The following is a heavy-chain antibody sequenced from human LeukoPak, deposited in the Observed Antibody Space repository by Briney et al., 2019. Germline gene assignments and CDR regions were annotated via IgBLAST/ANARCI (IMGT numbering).Heavy chain of an antibody. J-gene: IGHJ4*02. Sequence: GGSLRLSCAASGFTFSNYLMTWVRQAPGKGLQWVANIKQDGNEKYYLDSVKGRFIISRDNAKNSLFLQMNSLRVEDTAVYYCARGYCTNGACYAPIDYWGPGTLVTVSS. V-gene: IGHV3-7*01. CDR2: IKQDGNEK. CDR1: GFTFSNYL. CDR3: ARGYCTNGACYAPIDY. D-gene: IGHD2-8*01.